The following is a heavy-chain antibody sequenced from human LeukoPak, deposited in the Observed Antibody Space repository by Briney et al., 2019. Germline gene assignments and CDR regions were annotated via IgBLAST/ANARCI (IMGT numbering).Heavy chain of an antibody. CDR1: GFTFTNYY. D-gene: IGHD2-8*02. CDR2: ISPTGSST. CDR3: AREESGGYFDY. J-gene: IGHJ4*02. V-gene: IGHV1-46*01. Sequence: ASVKVSCKASGFTFTNYYMHWVRQAPGQGLEWMGLISPTGSSTNYAQKFRGRVTMTRDTSTTTVYMELSSLRSEDTAVYYCAREESGGYFDYWGQGTLVTVSS.